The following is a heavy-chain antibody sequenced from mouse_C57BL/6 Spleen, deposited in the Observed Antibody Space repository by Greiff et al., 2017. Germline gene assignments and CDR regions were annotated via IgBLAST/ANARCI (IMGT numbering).Heavy chain of an antibody. CDR2: ISDGGNYT. CDR1: GFTFSSYA. Sequence: EVKLMESGGGLVKPGGSLKLSCAASGFTFSSYAMSWVRQTPGKRLEWVATISDGGNYTYYPDNLKGRFTISRDKAKNNLYLQMSHLKSEDTAVYYCARGGNVDAMDYWGQGTSVTVSS. CDR3: ARGGNVDAMDY. J-gene: IGHJ4*01. V-gene: IGHV5-4*03.